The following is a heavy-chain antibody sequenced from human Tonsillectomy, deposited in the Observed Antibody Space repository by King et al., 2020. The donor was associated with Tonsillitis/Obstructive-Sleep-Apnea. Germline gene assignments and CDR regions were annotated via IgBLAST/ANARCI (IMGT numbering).Heavy chain of an antibody. Sequence: VQLVESGGGLVQPGGSLRLSCAASRFTFSSYWMSWVRQAPGKGPEWVANIKQDGSEKYYVDSVKGRFTISRDNAKNSLYLQMNSLRAEDTAVYYCARDGGVGVGDVWGKGTTVTVSS. CDR3: ARDGGVGVGDV. CDR2: IKQDGSEK. D-gene: IGHD2-8*01. V-gene: IGHV3-7*01. J-gene: IGHJ6*04. CDR1: RFTFSSYW.